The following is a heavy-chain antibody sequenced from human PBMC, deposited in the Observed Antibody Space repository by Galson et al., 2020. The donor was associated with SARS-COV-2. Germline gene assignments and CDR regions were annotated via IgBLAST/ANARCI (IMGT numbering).Heavy chain of an antibody. V-gene: IGHV4-59*01. CDR2: IYYSGST. CDR1: GGSISSYY. Sequence: ETSETLSLTCTVPGGSISSYYWSWIRQPPGKGLEWIGYIYYSGSTNYNPSLKSRVTISVDTSKNQFSLKLSSVTAADTAVYYCARGRGYYDFWSGYYQSYNWFDPWGQGTLVTVSS. D-gene: IGHD3-3*01. CDR3: ARGRGYYDFWSGYYQSYNWFDP. J-gene: IGHJ5*02.